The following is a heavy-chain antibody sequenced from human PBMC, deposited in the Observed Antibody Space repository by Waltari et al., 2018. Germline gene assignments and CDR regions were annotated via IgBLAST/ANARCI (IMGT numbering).Heavy chain of an antibody. Sequence: QLQLQASGPGLVKPSATLSLTCPVYGCSISSSRYYWGWIPHPPAQGLEWIGSIYYSGSTYYNPSLKSRVTISVDTSKNQFSLKLSSVTAADTAVYYCASGMAQGLYDFWNYYMDVWGKGTTVTVSS. CDR3: ASGMAQGLYDFWNYYMDV. D-gene: IGHD3-3*01. CDR1: GCSISSSRYY. V-gene: IGHV4-39*01. CDR2: IYYSGST. J-gene: IGHJ6*03.